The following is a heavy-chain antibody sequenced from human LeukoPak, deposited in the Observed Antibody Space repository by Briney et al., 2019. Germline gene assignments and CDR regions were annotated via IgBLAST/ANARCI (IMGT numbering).Heavy chain of an antibody. D-gene: IGHD4-11*01. CDR3: ARDLAVTTYYYYYMDV. Sequence: ASVKVSCKASGGTFSSYAISWVRQAPGQGLEWMGGNNPIFDSANYAQKFQGRVTITADESTSTAYMELSRLRSDDTAVYYCARDLAVTTYYYYYMDVWGKGTTVTVSS. J-gene: IGHJ6*03. CDR1: GGTFSSYA. V-gene: IGHV1-69*01. CDR2: NNPIFDSA.